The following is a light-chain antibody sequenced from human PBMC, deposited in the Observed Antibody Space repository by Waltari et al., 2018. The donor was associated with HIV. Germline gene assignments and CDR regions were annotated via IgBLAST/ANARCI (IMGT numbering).Light chain of an antibody. CDR3: SSYSARSFVA. J-gene: IGLJ3*02. V-gene: IGLV2-14*01. CDR2: EVY. Sequence: HSALTQPASVSGSPGQSITISCTGPTSDFDTFNSVSWYQQSPGRAPKLIIFEVYSRPSGVSERFSGSKSGDTASLTISALRAEDEADYFCSSYSARSFVAFGGGTKVTVL. CDR1: TSDFDTFNS.